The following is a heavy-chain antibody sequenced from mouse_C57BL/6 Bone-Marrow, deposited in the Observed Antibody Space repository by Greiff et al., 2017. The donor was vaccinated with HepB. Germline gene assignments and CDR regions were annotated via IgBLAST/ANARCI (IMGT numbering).Heavy chain of an antibody. CDR3: AREGNYYGSSSFYYAMDY. D-gene: IGHD1-1*01. V-gene: IGHV5-4*01. CDR1: GFTFSSYA. CDR2: ISDGGSYT. J-gene: IGHJ4*01. Sequence: DVMLVESGGGLVKPGGSLKLSCAASGFTFSSYAMSWVRQTPEKRLGWVATISDGGSYTYYPSNVKGRFTISRDNAKNNLYLQMSHLKSEDTAMYYCAREGNYYGSSSFYYAMDYWGQGTSVTVSS.